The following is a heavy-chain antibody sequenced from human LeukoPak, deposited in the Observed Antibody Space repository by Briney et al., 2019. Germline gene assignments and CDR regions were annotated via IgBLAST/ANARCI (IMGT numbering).Heavy chain of an antibody. CDR2: IISDASST. CDR3: TRGPFGTGEIDY. V-gene: IGHV3-74*01. J-gene: IGHJ4*02. CDR1: GFTFSSYW. Sequence: GGSLRLSCAASGFTFSSYWMHWVRQAPGKGLFWVSRIISDASSTLYADSVKGRFTISRDNAKNTLYLQMNSLTVEDTGVYYCTRGPFGTGEIDYWGQGTLVTVSS. D-gene: IGHD7-27*01.